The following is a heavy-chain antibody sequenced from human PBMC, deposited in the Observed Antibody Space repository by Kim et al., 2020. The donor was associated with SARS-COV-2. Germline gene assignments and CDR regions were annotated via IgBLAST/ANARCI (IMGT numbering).Heavy chain of an antibody. J-gene: IGHJ4*02. CDR3: AKEGSSSWYYFDY. V-gene: IGHV3-9*01. CDR2: I. Sequence: IGYADSVKGRFTISRDNAKNSLYLQMNSLRAEDTALYYCAKEGSSSWYYFDYWGQGTLVTVSS. D-gene: IGHD6-13*01.